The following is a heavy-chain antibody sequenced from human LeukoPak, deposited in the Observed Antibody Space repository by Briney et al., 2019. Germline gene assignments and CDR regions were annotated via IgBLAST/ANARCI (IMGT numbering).Heavy chain of an antibody. Sequence: PGGSLRLSCAASGFTFSSYEMNWVRQAPGKGLEWVAVISFDGSVIDYAESVKGRVTISRDNSKNTLYLQMDSLRLEDTAVYYCVRHFRGFGMWGQGTMVTVSS. CDR3: VRHFRGFGM. CDR1: GFTFSSYE. CDR2: ISFDGSVI. J-gene: IGHJ3*02. V-gene: IGHV3-30*04.